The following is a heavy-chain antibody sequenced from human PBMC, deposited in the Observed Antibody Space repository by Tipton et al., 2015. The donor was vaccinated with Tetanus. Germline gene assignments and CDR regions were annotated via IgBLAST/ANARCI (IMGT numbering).Heavy chain of an antibody. Sequence: GLVKPSETLSLSCAVSGGSSSSFYWSWIRQPPGKGLEWIGEINQRGGIAYNPSLRGRVTISVDTSKNHFSLNMSSVTAADTAVYFCAKSDGAQTSGWYPSLYFDFWGQGTLVTVSS. CDR3: AKSDGAQTSGWYPSLYFDF. V-gene: IGHV4-34*01. CDR1: GGSSSSFY. CDR2: INQRGGI. J-gene: IGHJ4*02. D-gene: IGHD6-19*01.